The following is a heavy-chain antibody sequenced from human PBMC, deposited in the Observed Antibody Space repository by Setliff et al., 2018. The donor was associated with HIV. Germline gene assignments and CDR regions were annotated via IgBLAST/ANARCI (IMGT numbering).Heavy chain of an antibody. Sequence: SETLSLTCAAYGESFSGYYWSWIRQPPGKGLEWIGEINHSGSTNYNPSLKSRVTVSVDTSKNQFSLRLSSVTAADTAVYYCARDLYAGRAFDIWGQGTMVTVSS. CDR3: ARDLYAGRAFDI. CDR2: INHSGST. D-gene: IGHD4-17*01. J-gene: IGHJ3*02. V-gene: IGHV4-34*01. CDR1: GESFSGYY.